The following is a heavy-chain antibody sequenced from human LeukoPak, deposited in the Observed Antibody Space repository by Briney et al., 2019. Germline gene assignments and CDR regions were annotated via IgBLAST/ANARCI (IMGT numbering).Heavy chain of an antibody. J-gene: IGHJ4*02. CDR3: ARLLQGWSSGLDY. V-gene: IGHV4-38-2*02. D-gene: IGHD6-19*01. Sequence: SETLSLTCTVSGYSISSGYYWGWIRQPPGKGLEWIGSIYHSGSTYYNSSLKSRVTISVDTSKNQFSLKLSSVTAADTAVYYCARLLQGWSSGLDYWGQGTLVTVSS. CDR1: GYSISSGYY. CDR2: IYHSGST.